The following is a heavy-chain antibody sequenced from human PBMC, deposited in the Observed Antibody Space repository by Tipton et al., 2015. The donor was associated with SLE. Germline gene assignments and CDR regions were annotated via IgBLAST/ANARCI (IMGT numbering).Heavy chain of an antibody. CDR1: GYSLSSGYY. Sequence: TLSLTCAVSGYSLSSGYYWGWIRQPPGNGLEWIGSIYNSGSTYYNPSLKSRVTISVDTSKNQFSLKLSSVTAADTAVYYCARDIVVLVAAYLGAFDIWGQGTLVTVSS. J-gene: IGHJ3*02. CDR2: IYNSGST. V-gene: IGHV4-38-2*01. D-gene: IGHD2-15*01. CDR3: ARDIVVLVAAYLGAFDI.